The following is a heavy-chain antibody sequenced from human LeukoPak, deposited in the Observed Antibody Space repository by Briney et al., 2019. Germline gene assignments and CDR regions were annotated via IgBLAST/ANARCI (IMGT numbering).Heavy chain of an antibody. J-gene: IGHJ6*02. CDR1: GFTFSSYW. Sequence: GGSLRLSCAASGFTFSSYWMSGVRQAPGKVLEWVANIKQDGSEKYYVDSVKGRFTISRDNAKNSLYLQMNSLRAEDTAVYYCARDRRTTFAYYYYGMDVWGQGTTVTVSS. D-gene: IGHD2/OR15-2a*01. CDR3: ARDRRTTFAYYYYGMDV. V-gene: IGHV3-7*01. CDR2: IKQDGSEK.